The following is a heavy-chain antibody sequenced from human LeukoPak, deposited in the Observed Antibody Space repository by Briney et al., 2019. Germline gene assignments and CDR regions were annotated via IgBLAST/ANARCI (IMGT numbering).Heavy chain of an antibody. CDR2: ISYDGSNK. V-gene: IGHV3-30-3*01. J-gene: IGHJ4*02. Sequence: GGSLRLSCAASGFTFSSYAMHWVRQAPGKGLEWVAVISYDGSNKYYADSVKGRFTISRDNSKNTLYLQMNSLRAEDTAVYYCARVITRYRSSYLDYWGQGTLVTVSS. D-gene: IGHD6-6*01. CDR3: ARVITRYRSSYLDY. CDR1: GFTFSSYA.